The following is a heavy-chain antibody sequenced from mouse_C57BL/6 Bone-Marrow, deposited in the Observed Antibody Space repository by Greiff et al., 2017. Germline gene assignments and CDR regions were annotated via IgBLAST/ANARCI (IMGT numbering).Heavy chain of an antibody. CDR2: INPNNGGT. D-gene: IGHD1-2*01. CDR1: GYTFTDYY. CDR3: ARRRLGDY. J-gene: IGHJ4*01. Sequence: EVQLQQSGPELVKPGASVKISCKASGYTFTDYYMNWVKQSHGKSLEWIGDINPNNGGTSYNQKFKGKATLTVDKSSSTAYMELRSLTSEDSAVYYCARRRLGDYWGQGTSVTVSS. V-gene: IGHV1-26*01.